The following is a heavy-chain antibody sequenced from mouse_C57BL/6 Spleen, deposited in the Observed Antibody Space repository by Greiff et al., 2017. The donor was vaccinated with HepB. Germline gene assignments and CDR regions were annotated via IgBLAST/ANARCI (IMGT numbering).Heavy chain of an antibody. CDR3: ARKGAYYSNLYAMDY. D-gene: IGHD2-5*01. J-gene: IGHJ4*01. CDR1: GYTFTSYW. V-gene: IGHV1-64*01. Sequence: QVQLQQPGAELVKPGASVKLSCKASGYTFTSYWMHWVKQRPGQGLEWIGMIHPNSGSNNYNEKFKSKATLTVDKSSSTAYMQLSSLTSEDSAVYYCARKGAYYSNLYAMDYWGQGTSVTVSS. CDR2: IHPNSGSN.